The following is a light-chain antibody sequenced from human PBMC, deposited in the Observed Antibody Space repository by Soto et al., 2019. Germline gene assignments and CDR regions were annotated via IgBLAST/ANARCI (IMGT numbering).Light chain of an antibody. J-gene: IGLJ1*01. Sequence: QSVLTQPRSVSGSPGQSVTISCTGTSSDVGGYNYVSWYQQYPGKAPKVMIYAFTKRPSGVPDRISGSKSGNTASLTISGLQAEDEADYYCCSYAGSYTHYVFGTGTKLTVL. V-gene: IGLV2-11*01. CDR1: SSDVGGYNY. CDR3: CSYAGSYTHYV. CDR2: AFT.